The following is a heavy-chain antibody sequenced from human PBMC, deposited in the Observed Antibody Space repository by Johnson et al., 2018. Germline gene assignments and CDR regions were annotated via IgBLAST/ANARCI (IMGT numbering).Heavy chain of an antibody. V-gene: IGHV3-7*01. CDR3: ANKDTSGRGAYFQY. Sequence: QLVESGGGLVQPGGSLRLSCAASGFTFSNYWMSWVRQAPGKGLEWVANIKQDGSEKHYVDSVKGRFTISRDSAKSSLYLQMNSLRAEDTAVYYCANKDTSGRGAYFQYWGQGTLVTVSS. J-gene: IGHJ1*01. D-gene: IGHD3-22*01. CDR2: IKQDGSEK. CDR1: GFTFSNYW.